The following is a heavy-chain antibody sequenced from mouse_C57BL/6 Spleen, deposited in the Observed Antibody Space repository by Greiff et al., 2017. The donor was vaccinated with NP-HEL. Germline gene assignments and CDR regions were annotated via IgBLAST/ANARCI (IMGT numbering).Heavy chain of an antibody. V-gene: IGHV1-55*01. CDR2: IYPGSGST. D-gene: IGHD1-1*01. Sequence: VQLQQPGAELVKPGASVKMSCKASGYTFTSYWITWVKQRPGQGLEWIGDIYPGSGSTNYNEKFKSKATLTVDTSSSTAYMQLSSLTSEDSAVYYCARGEYYGSSYWYFDVWGTGTTVTVSS. J-gene: IGHJ1*03. CDR1: GYTFTSYW. CDR3: ARGEYYGSSYWYFDV.